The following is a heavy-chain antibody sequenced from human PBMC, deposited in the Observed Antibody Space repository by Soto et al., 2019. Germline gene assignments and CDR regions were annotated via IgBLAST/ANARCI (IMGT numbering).Heavy chain of an antibody. Sequence: SVKVSCKASGFTFTSSAVQSLRQARGQRLEWVGWIVVGSGNTNYAQKFQERVTITRDMSTSTAYMELSSLRSEDTAVYYCAATVGALPPDWGQGTLVTVSS. J-gene: IGHJ4*02. CDR1: GFTFTSSA. D-gene: IGHD1-26*01. V-gene: IGHV1-58*01. CDR3: AATVGALPPD. CDR2: IVVGSGNT.